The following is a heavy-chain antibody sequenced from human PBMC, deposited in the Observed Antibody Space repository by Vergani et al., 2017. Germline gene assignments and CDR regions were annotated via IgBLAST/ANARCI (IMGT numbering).Heavy chain of an antibody. CDR3: ASQWGTMAFDY. D-gene: IGHD3-10*01. Sequence: SVPVLVHPSETLSLTCTVSGCSISSYYWSWIRQPPGKGLEWIGYIYYSGSTNYNPSLKSRVTISVDTSKNQFSLKLSSVTAADTAVYYCASQWGTMAFDYWGQGTLVTVSS. CDR2: IYYSGST. CDR1: GCSISSYY. J-gene: IGHJ4*02. V-gene: IGHV4-59*01.